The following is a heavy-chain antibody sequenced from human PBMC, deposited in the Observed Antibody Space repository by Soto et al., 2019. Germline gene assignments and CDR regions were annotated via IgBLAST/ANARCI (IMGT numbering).Heavy chain of an antibody. Sequence: PSETLSLTCTVSGGSISSYYWSWIRQPPGRGLEWIGYIYYSGSTNYNPSLKSRVTISVDTSKNQFSLKLSSVTAADTAVYYCARLAYCTNGVCSVNWFDPWGQGTLVTVSS. CDR1: GGSISSYY. CDR2: IYYSGST. V-gene: IGHV4-59*08. D-gene: IGHD2-8*01. CDR3: ARLAYCTNGVCSVNWFDP. J-gene: IGHJ5*02.